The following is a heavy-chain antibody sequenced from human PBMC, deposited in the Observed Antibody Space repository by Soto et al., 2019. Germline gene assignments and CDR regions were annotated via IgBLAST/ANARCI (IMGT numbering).Heavy chain of an antibody. J-gene: IGHJ4*02. D-gene: IGHD2-15*01. Sequence: QVQLQQWGAGLLKPSETLSLTCVVYGGSLSGYYWSWIRQPPGKGLEWIGEIKDGGLTNYSPSLKSRVTISVDTPKNQLSLKLQSVTAADTAVYYCAIGQEGVVATHWDQGTLVTVSS. CDR1: GGSLSGYY. CDR3: AIGQEGVVATH. CDR2: IKDGGLT. V-gene: IGHV4-34*01.